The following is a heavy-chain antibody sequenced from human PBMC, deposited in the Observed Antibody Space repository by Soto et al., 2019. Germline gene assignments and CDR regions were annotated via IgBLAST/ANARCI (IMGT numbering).Heavy chain of an antibody. D-gene: IGHD6-13*01. V-gene: IGHV3-30*18. CDR3: AKDVYSSSWYGGYYYYYGMDV. CDR2: ISYDGSNK. J-gene: IGHJ6*02. Sequence: LRLSCAASGFTFSSYGMHWVHQAPGKGLEWVAVISYDGSNKYYADSVKGRFTISRDNSKNKLYLQMNSLRAEDTAVYYCAKDVYSSSWYGGYYYYYGMDVWGQGTTVTVSS. CDR1: GFTFSSYG.